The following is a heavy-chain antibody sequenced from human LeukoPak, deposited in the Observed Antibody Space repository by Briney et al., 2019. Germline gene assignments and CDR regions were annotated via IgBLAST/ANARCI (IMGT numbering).Heavy chain of an antibody. CDR1: GGTFSSYA. Sequence: ASVKVSCKASGGTFSSYAISWVRQAPGQGLEWMGGIIPIFGTANYAQKFQGRVTITADESTSTAYMELSSLRSEDTAVYYCARSEAMDYYFDYWGQGTLVTASS. J-gene: IGHJ4*02. D-gene: IGHD5-18*01. CDR2: IIPIFGTA. V-gene: IGHV1-69*13. CDR3: ARSEAMDYYFDY.